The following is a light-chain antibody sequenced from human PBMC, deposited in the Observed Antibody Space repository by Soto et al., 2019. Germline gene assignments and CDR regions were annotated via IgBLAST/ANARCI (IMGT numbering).Light chain of an antibody. CDR1: QSVSSNY. CDR2: GTS. V-gene: IGKV3-20*01. J-gene: IGKJ4*01. CDR3: QQYGVSPAT. Sequence: EIVLTQSPGILSLSPGDGATLSCRASQSVSSNYLAWYQQNPGQAPRLLIYGTSTRASGIPDRFSGSGSGTDFTLNITRLEPEDFAVYFCQQYGVSPATFGGGTKVDIK.